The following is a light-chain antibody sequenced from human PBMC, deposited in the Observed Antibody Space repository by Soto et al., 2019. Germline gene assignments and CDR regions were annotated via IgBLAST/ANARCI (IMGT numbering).Light chain of an antibody. V-gene: IGKV1-8*01. CDR1: QGISSY. CDR2: AAY. CDR3: QQYNSYSIT. Sequence: AIRMTQSPSSLSASTGDRVTITCRASQGISSYLAWYQQKPGKAPKLLIYAAYNLQSGVPSRFSGSGSGTDFTLTISCLQSEDFATYYCQQYNSYSITFGQGTRLEI. J-gene: IGKJ5*01.